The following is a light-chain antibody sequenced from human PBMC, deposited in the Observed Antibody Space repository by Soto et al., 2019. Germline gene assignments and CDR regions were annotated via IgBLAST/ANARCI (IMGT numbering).Light chain of an antibody. J-gene: IGLJ3*02. CDR2: EVN. CDR1: SSDVGLYNL. CDR3: CSYVGSSILM. V-gene: IGLV2-23*02. Sequence: QSALTQPASVSGSPGQSITISCTGTSSDVGLYNLVSWYQQLPGKAPKLIIYEVNERPSGISDRFSGSKAGNTASLTVSGLQDEGEADYYCCSYVGSSILMFGRGTKLTVL.